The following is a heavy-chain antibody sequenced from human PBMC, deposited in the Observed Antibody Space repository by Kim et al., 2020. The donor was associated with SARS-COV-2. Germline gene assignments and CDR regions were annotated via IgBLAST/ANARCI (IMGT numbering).Heavy chain of an antibody. Sequence: YPPSLRSRVTISVDTSKNQFSRKLSSVTAADTAVYYCASQKYSSSWQFDYWGQGTLVTVSS. V-gene: IGHV4-61*07. J-gene: IGHJ4*02. CDR3: ASQKYSSSWQFDY. D-gene: IGHD6-13*01.